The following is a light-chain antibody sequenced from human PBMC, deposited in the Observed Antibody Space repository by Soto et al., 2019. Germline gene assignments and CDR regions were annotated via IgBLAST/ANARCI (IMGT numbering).Light chain of an antibody. J-gene: IGKJ5*01. CDR3: QQSHSLPIT. CDR2: SAS. CDR1: HSIDTF. Sequence: DIQMTQSPSSLSVSVGDTITINCRASHSIDTFLHWYQQKPGKAPKLLIYSASTLQGGVPSRFSGSGAGTYFSLTISSLQPEDSATYYCQQSHSLPITFGQGTRLEI. V-gene: IGKV1-39*01.